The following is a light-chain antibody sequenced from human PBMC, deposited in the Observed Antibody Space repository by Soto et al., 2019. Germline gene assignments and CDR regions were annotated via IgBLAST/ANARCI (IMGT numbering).Light chain of an antibody. CDR1: SSDVGCYNL. CDR2: EGS. V-gene: IGLV2-23*01. CDR3: CSYAGSSTYV. J-gene: IGLJ1*01. Sequence: QSALTQPASVSGSPGQSITISCTGTSSDVGCYNLVSWYQQHPGKAPKLMIYEGSKRPSGVSNRFSGSKSGNTASLTISGLQAEDEADYYCCSYAGSSTYVFGTGTRSPS.